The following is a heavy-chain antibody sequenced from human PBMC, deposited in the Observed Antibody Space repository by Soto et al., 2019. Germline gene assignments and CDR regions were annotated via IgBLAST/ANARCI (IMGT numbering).Heavy chain of an antibody. D-gene: IGHD4-17*01. CDR2: ISYDGSNK. Sequence: GGSLRLSCAASGFTFSSYGMHWVRQAPGKGLEWVAVISYDGSNKYYADSVKGRFTISRDNSKNTLYLQMNSLRAEDTAVYYCAKDRVSSVTTPYYYYYGMDVRAQRTTVTVSS. V-gene: IGHV3-30*18. CDR3: AKDRVSSVTTPYYYYYGMDV. J-gene: IGHJ6*02. CDR1: GFTFSSYG.